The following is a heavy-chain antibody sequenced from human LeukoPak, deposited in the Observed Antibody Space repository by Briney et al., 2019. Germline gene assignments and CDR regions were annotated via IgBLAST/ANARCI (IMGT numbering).Heavy chain of an antibody. V-gene: IGHV4-59*01. CDR1: GGSISSYY. CDR3: ARDLAEAGTFYFDY. D-gene: IGHD6-13*01. J-gene: IGHJ4*02. Sequence: SETLSFTCTVSGGSISSYYWSWIRQPPGKGLEWIGYIYYSGSTNYNPSLKSRVTISVDTSKNQFSLKLSSVTAADTAVYYCARDLAEAGTFYFDYWGQGTLLTVSS. CDR2: IYYSGST.